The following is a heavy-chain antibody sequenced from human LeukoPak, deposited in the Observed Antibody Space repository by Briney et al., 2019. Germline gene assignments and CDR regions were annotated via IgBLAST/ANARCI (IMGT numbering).Heavy chain of an antibody. V-gene: IGHV3-7*01. D-gene: IGHD1-14*01. J-gene: IGHJ4*02. CDR3: ATGANLFQF. CDR1: GFTFSSYW. Sequence: GGSLRLSCAASGFTFSSYWMSWVRQARGKGLEWVANIRHDGSQTYYLDSVKGRFTISRDNAKNEVYLEMNNLRGADTAVYYCATGANLFQFWGQGTLVTVSS. CDR2: IRHDGSQT.